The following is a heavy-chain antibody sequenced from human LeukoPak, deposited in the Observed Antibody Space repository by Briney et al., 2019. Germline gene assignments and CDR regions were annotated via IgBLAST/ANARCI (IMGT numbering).Heavy chain of an antibody. Sequence: SETLSLTCAVYGGSFSGYYWSWIRQPPGKGLEWIGEINHSGSTNYNPSLKSRVTISVDTSKNQFSLKLSSVTAADTAVYYCARRSAIPRGPRWFDPWGQGTLVNVSS. J-gene: IGHJ5*02. CDR1: GGSFSGYY. V-gene: IGHV4-34*01. CDR2: INHSGST. CDR3: ARRSAIPRGPRWFDP.